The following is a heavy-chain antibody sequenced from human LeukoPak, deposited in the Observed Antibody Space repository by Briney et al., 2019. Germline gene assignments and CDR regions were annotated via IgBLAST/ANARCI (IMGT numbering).Heavy chain of an antibody. CDR2: ISGSGGNT. D-gene: IGHD1-26*01. CDR3: AGRSVGAYDY. V-gene: IGHV3-23*01. CDR1: GFTFSSYS. Sequence: GGSLRLSCSASGFTFSSYSMNWVRQAPGKGLEWVSAISGSGGNTYYAGSVKGRFTISRDTSKNTLYLQMNSLRAEDTAVYYCAGRSVGAYDYWGQGTLVTVSS. J-gene: IGHJ4*02.